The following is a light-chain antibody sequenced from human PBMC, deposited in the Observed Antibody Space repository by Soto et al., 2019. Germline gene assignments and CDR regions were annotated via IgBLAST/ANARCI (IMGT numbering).Light chain of an antibody. CDR1: SSNIGAGYA. J-gene: IGLJ3*02. Sequence: QSALTQPPSLSGAPGQRVTISCTGSSSNIGAGYAVNWYQQLPGTAPKLLIYSNSNRPSGVPDRFSGSKSGTSASLAITGLQAEHEADYYCQSFDSSLSAWVFGGGTKLTVL. V-gene: IGLV1-40*01. CDR3: QSFDSSLSAWV. CDR2: SNS.